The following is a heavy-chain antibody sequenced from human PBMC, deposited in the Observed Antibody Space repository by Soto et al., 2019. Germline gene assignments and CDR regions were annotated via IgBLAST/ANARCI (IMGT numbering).Heavy chain of an antibody. J-gene: IGHJ4*02. CDR3: ARHSSSNRIKYYFDY. V-gene: IGHV3-23*01. CDR1: GFTFSSYA. Sequence: GGSLRLSCAASGFTFSSYAMSWVRQAPGKGLEWVSAISGSGGSTYYADSVKGRFTISRDNSKNTLYLQMNSLRAEDTAVYYCARHSSSNRIKYYFDYWGQGTLVTVSS. D-gene: IGHD2-2*01. CDR2: ISGSGGST.